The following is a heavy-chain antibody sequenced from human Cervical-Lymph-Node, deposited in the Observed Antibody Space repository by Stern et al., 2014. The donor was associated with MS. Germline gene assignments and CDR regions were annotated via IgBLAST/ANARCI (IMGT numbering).Heavy chain of an antibody. CDR1: GGSISSRSYF. V-gene: IGHV4-39*01. J-gene: IGHJ4*02. CDR3: ARLGAAAALYFHFDS. Sequence: QLQLQESGPGQVKPSETLSLTCTVSGGSISSRSYFWAWIRQPPGKGLEWIANMNYNGSTYYSPSLKSRVTMSVDSSKNHFSLNWSFVTAADTAVYYCARLGAAAALYFHFDSWGQGTLITVSS. CDR2: MNYNGST. D-gene: IGHD6-13*01.